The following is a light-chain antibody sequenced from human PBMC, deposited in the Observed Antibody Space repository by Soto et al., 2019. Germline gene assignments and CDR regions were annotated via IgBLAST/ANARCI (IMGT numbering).Light chain of an antibody. CDR2: AVS. CDR1: SSDVGGYNY. CDR3: SSYAGSNIVV. Sequence: QSVLTQPPSASGSPGQSVTISCTGSSSDVGGYNYVSWYQPHPGKAPKLMIYAVSKRPSGVPDRFSGSKSGNTASLTVSGLQAEDEADSYCSSYAGSNIVVFGGGTKVTVL. J-gene: IGLJ2*01. V-gene: IGLV2-8*01.